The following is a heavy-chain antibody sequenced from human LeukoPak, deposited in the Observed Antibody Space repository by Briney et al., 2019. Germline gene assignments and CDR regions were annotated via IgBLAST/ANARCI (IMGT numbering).Heavy chain of an antibody. CDR1: GGSFSGYY. J-gene: IGHJ6*03. Sequence: PSETLSLTCAVYGGSFSGYYWSWIRQPPGKGLEWIGEINHSGSTNYNPSLKSRVTISVDTSKNQFSLKLTSVTAADTAVYYCAREERLYSSSWYPRPYYYYMDVWGKGTTVTISS. V-gene: IGHV4-34*01. CDR3: AREERLYSSSWYPRPYYYYMDV. D-gene: IGHD6-13*01. CDR2: INHSGST.